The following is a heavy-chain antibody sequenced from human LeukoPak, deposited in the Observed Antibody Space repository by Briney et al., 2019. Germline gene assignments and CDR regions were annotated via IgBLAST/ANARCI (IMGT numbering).Heavy chain of an antibody. J-gene: IGHJ4*02. Sequence: GGSLRLSCAASGFTFSSYAMSWVRQAPGKGLEWVSAISGSGGSTYYADSVKGRFTISRDNSKNTLYLQMNSLRAEDTAVYYCAKLSDYDFWSGYRLGYWGQGTLVTVSS. V-gene: IGHV3-23*01. CDR1: GFTFSSYA. CDR3: AKLSDYDFWSGYRLGY. CDR2: ISGSGGST. D-gene: IGHD3-3*01.